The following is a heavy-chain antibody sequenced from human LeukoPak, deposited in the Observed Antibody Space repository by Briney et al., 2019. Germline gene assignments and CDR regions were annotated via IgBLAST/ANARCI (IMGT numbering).Heavy chain of an antibody. V-gene: IGHV3-30*02. CDR3: AKDAPLLVVVPAAQIDY. CDR2: IRYDGSNK. J-gene: IGHJ4*02. CDR1: GFTFSSYG. Sequence: GGSLRLSCAASGFTFSSYGMHWVRQAPGKGLEWVAFIRYDGSNKYYADSVKGRFTISRDNSKNTLYLQMNSLRAEDTAVYYCAKDAPLLVVVPAAQIDYWGQGTLVTVSS. D-gene: IGHD2-2*01.